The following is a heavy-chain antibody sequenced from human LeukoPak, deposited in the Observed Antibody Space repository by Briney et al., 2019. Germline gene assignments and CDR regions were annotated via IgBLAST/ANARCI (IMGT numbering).Heavy chain of an antibody. CDR1: GGSISGSSYY. CDR2: IYYSGST. Sequence: SETLSLTCTVSGGSISGSSYYWGWIRQPPGKGLEWIGSIYYSGSTYHNPSLKSRVTISVDTSKNQFSLKLSSVTAADTAVYYCARGNYYDSSGYSSDAFDIWGQGTMVTVSS. V-gene: IGHV4-39*07. J-gene: IGHJ3*02. CDR3: ARGNYYDSSGYSSDAFDI. D-gene: IGHD3-22*01.